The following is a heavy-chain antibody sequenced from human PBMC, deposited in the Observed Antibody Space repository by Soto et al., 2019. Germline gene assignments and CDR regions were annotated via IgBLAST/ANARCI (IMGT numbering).Heavy chain of an antibody. V-gene: IGHV3-15*01. J-gene: IGHJ4*02. Sequence: GSLRLSCAASGFTFSNAWMSWVRQAPGKGLEWVGRIKSKTHGGTTDYAAPVKGRITISRDDSKNTLYLQMNSLKTEDTAVYYCTTRGDNFDYWGQGTLVTVSS. CDR2: IKSKTHGGTT. CDR1: GFTFSNAW. CDR3: TTRGDNFDY. D-gene: IGHD2-21*02.